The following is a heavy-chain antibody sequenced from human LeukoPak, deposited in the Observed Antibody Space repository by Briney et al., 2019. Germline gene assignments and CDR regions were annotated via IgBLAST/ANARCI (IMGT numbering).Heavy chain of an antibody. D-gene: IGHD3-22*01. CDR3: ARSHDSSGYYYYYYYMDV. Sequence: PGGSLSLSCAASGFTFSIYSMNGVRQAPWKGLGLVSSISSSSRYIYTADSVKGRFTISRDNAKNALYLQMNSLRAEDTAVYYCARSHDSSGYYYYYYYMDVWGKGTTVTVSS. J-gene: IGHJ6*03. CDR2: ISSSSRYI. V-gene: IGHV3-21*01. CDR1: GFTFSIYS.